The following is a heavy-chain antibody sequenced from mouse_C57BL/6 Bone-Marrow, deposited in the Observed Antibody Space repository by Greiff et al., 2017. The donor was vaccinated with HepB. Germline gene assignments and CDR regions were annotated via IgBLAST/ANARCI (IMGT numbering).Heavy chain of an antibody. D-gene: IGHD1-1*01. Sequence: QVQLQQSGPELVKPGASVKISCKASGYAFSSSWMNWVKQRPGKGLEWIGRIYPGDGDTNYNGKFKGKATLTADKSSSTAYMQLSSLTSEDSAVYCCARGDYYGSSLDWYFDVWGTGTTVTVSS. J-gene: IGHJ1*03. CDR3: ARGDYYGSSLDWYFDV. CDR2: IYPGDGDT. V-gene: IGHV1-82*01. CDR1: GYAFSSSW.